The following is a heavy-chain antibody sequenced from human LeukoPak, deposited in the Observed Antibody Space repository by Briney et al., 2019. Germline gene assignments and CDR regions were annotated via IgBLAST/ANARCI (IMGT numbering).Heavy chain of an antibody. CDR3: ARGRAYNWNDGWFDP. CDR1: GFTFSSYS. CDR2: ISSSSSSYI. D-gene: IGHD1-1*01. V-gene: IGHV3-21*01. Sequence: GGSLRLSCAASGFTFSSYSMNWVRQAPGKGLEWVSSISSSSSSYIYYADSVKGRFTISRDNAKNSLYLQMNSLRAEDTAVYYCARGRAYNWNDGWFDPWGQGTLVTVSS. J-gene: IGHJ5*02.